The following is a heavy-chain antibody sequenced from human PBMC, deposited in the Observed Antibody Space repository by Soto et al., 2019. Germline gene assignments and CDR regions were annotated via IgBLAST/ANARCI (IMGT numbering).Heavy chain of an antibody. V-gene: IGHV4-34*01. D-gene: IGHD1-20*01. Sequence: SETLSLTCAVYGGSFSGYYWSWIRQPPGKGLEWIGEINHSGSTNYNPSLKSRVTTSVDTSKNQFSLKLSSVTAADTAAYYCARGPLTGTTSYYYYYGMDVWGQGTTVTVSS. J-gene: IGHJ6*02. CDR2: INHSGST. CDR3: ARGPLTGTTSYYYYYGMDV. CDR1: GGSFSGYY.